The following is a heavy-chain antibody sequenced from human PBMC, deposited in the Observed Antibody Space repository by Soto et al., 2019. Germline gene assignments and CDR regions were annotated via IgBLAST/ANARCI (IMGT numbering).Heavy chain of an antibody. V-gene: IGHV4-34*01. J-gene: IGHJ4*02. CDR1: GGSFSGYC. CDR2: INHSGRT. CDR3: ARGRKYYDFWSGYSHPRYYFNY. D-gene: IGHD3-3*01. Sequence: QVQLQQWGAGLLKPSETLSLTCAVYGGSFSGYCWSWIRQPPGKGLEWIGEINHSGRTNYNPSLKSRVTISVETSKSQFSLKLSSVTAADTAVYYCARGRKYYDFWSGYSHPRYYFNYWGQGTLVTVSS.